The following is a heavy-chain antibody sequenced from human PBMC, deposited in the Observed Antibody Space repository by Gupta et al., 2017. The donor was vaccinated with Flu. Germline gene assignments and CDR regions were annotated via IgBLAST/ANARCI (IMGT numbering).Heavy chain of an antibody. CDR1: YA. CDR2: ISDAGGST. J-gene: IGHJ5*02. V-gene: IGHV3-23*01. CDR3: AKGGDNSAATVDH. D-gene: IGHD3-16*01. Sequence: YAMQWVRQAPGKGLDWVSSISDAGGSTYYSASVKGRFTISRDNSKNTLYLEMSSLRLEDTAVYYCAKGGDNSAATVDHWGQGTLVTVSS.